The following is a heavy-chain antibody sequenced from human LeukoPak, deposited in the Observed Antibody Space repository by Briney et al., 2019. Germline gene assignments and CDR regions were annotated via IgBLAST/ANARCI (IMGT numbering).Heavy chain of an antibody. CDR3: ARTHYSDISGSYFLGGYFDY. Sequence: PSETLSLTCTVSGASISSGGYYWSWIRQHPGKGLDWIGYIYYSGSAYYNPSLKSRVIISVDTSKNQFSLKLSSVTAADTAVYYCARTHYSDISGSYFLGGYFDYWGQGTLVTVSS. V-gene: IGHV4-31*03. CDR2: IYYSGSA. CDR1: GASISSGGYY. J-gene: IGHJ4*02. D-gene: IGHD3-22*01.